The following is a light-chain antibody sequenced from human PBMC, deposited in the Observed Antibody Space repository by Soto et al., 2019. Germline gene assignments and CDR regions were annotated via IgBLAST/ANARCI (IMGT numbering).Light chain of an antibody. Sequence: DIQMTQSPSSLSASVGDRVTITCRASQSISSYLNWYQQKPGKAPKLLIYAASSLQSGGPSRFSGSGSGTDFSLTSSSLQPEDFATYSCQQSYSTPLYTFGQGTELEIK. CDR2: AAS. CDR3: QQSYSTPLYT. CDR1: QSISSY. J-gene: IGKJ2*01. V-gene: IGKV1-39*01.